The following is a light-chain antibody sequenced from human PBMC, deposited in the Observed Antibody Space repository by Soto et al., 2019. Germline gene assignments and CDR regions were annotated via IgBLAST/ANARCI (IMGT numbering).Light chain of an antibody. Sequence: DIQMTQSPSFLSASVVDRVSISCRASQSIRSYLNWYQQKPGKAPKLLIYAASTLQSGVPSRFSGSGSGTDFTLTISCLQSEDFATYYCQQYYSYPRTFGQGTKVDIK. V-gene: IGKV1-9*01. J-gene: IGKJ1*01. CDR3: QQYYSYPRT. CDR1: QSIRSY. CDR2: AAS.